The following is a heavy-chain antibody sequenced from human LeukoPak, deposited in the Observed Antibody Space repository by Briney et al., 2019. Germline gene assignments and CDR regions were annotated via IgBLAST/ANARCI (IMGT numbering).Heavy chain of an antibody. Sequence: GSLRLSCAASGFTFSDYYMSWIRQPPGKGLEWIGEINHSGSTNYNPSLKNRVTISVDTSKNQFSLKLSSVTAADTAVYYCARTQQLGSYNWFDPWGQGTLVTVSS. J-gene: IGHJ5*02. V-gene: IGHV4-34*01. CDR2: INHSGST. CDR1: GFTFSDYY. CDR3: ARTQQLGSYNWFDP. D-gene: IGHD6-13*01.